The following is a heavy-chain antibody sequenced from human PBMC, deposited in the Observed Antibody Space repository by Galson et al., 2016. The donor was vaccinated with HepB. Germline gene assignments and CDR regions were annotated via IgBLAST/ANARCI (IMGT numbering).Heavy chain of an antibody. D-gene: IGHD3-22*01. V-gene: IGHV4-34*01. CDR3: ARAGKKRGYYYDSSGYNDAFDI. CDR2: INHSGST. CDR1: GGSFSGYY. J-gene: IGHJ3*02. Sequence: SETLSLTCAVYGGSFSGYYWSWIRQPPGKGLEWIGEINHSGSTNYNPSLKSRVTISVDTSKNQFSLKLSSATAADTAVYYCARAGKKRGYYYDSSGYNDAFDIWGQGTMVTVSS.